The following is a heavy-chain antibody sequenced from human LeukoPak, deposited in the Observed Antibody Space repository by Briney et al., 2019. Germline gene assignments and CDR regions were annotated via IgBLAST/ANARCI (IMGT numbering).Heavy chain of an antibody. Sequence: GGSLRLSCAASGLTFSSYEMNWVRQAPGKGLEWVANINQDGSEKDYVDSVKGRFTISRDNAKNSHYLQMNSLRAEDTAVYYCARGGSYYIYWGQGTLVTVSS. CDR1: GLTFSSYE. D-gene: IGHD1-26*01. CDR3: ARGGSYYIY. V-gene: IGHV3-7*01. CDR2: INQDGSEK. J-gene: IGHJ4*02.